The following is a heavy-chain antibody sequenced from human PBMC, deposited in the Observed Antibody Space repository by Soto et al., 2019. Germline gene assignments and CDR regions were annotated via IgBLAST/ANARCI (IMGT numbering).Heavy chain of an antibody. CDR3: AKDGGPVYCNSPGCSAKHFDY. CDR2: ISYDGDNE. V-gene: IGHV3-30*18. CDR1: GFTFSNYG. D-gene: IGHD2-2*01. Sequence: QVQLVESGGGVVQPGRSLRLSCAASGFTFSNYGMHWVRQAPGKGLEWVAIISYDGDNEYYADSVRGRFTISRDNSKNTLYLQTCSLRHEDTAVYYCAKDGGPVYCNSPGCSAKHFDYWGQGTLVTVSS. J-gene: IGHJ4*02.